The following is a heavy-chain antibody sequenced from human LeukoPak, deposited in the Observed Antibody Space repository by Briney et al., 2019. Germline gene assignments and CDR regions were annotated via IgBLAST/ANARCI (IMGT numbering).Heavy chain of an antibody. Sequence: GGTLRLSCAASGFTFSSYGMNWVRQAPGKGLEWVSAISGSGHNTYYADSVKGRFTISRDNSKNTLYLQMNSLRAEDTAVFYCAKPDGDYVGQLGAFDIWGQGTMVTVSS. CDR3: AKPDGDYVGQLGAFDI. D-gene: IGHD4-17*01. J-gene: IGHJ3*02. V-gene: IGHV3-23*01. CDR1: GFTFSSYG. CDR2: ISGSGHNT.